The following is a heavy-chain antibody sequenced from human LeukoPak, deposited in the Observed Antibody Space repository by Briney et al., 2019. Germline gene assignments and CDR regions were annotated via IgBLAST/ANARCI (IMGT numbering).Heavy chain of an antibody. CDR1: GDTFRKYA. CDR3: ARAETRNEAYYDLWSGSYNWFDP. V-gene: IGHV1-69*05. Sequence: ASVKVSCKASGDTFRKYAISWVRQAPGQGLEWMGGIIPMFGTANYAQKFQGRVTITTDESTSTTYMEVSSLRSEDTAVNYCARAETRNEAYYDLWSGSYNWFDPWGQGTLVTVSS. D-gene: IGHD3-3*01. CDR2: IIPMFGTA. J-gene: IGHJ5*02.